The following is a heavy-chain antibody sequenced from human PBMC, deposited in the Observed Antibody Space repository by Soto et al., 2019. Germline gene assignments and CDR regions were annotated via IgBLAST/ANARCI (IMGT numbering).Heavy chain of an antibody. D-gene: IGHD2-15*01. CDR1: GFTFSSYA. CDR3: ARGAPLDIVVVVAATYPDY. J-gene: IGHJ4*02. Sequence: GGSLRLSCAASGFTFSSYAMHWVRQAPGKGLEWVAVISYDGSNKYYADSVKGRFTISRDNSKNTLYLQMNSLRAEDTAVYYCARGAPLDIVVVVAATYPDYWGQGTLVTVSS. CDR2: ISYDGSNK. V-gene: IGHV3-30-3*01.